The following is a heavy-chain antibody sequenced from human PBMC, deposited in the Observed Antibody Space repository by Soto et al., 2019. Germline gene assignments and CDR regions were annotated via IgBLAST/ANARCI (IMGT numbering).Heavy chain of an antibody. V-gene: IGHV4-59*01. CDR1: GGSISSYY. CDR3: ARDGAGGSFFDY. CDR2: INYSGST. J-gene: IGHJ4*02. D-gene: IGHD3-16*01. Sequence: QVQLQESGPGLVKPSETLSLTCTVSGGSISSYYWSWIRQPPGKGLEWIGYINYSGSTSYNPSLTSRVTISVDTSKNQFSLKLSSVTAADTAVYYCARDGAGGSFFDYWGQGTLVTVSS.